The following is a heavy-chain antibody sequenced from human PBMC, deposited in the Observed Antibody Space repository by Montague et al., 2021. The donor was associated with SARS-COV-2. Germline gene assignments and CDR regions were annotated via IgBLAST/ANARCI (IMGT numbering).Heavy chain of an antibody. V-gene: IGHV3-13*04. D-gene: IGHD1-1*01. CDR3: ARGASTGFDF. CDR2: IGKSDDT. CDR1: GFTFSNYD. J-gene: IGHJ4*02. Sequence: SLRLSCATSGFTFSNYDWHWVRQATGQGLEWVSSIGKSDDTYYIGSVKGRFTISRENAKNSLYPQMNSVRVGDTALYYCARGASTGFDFWGRGTLVTISS.